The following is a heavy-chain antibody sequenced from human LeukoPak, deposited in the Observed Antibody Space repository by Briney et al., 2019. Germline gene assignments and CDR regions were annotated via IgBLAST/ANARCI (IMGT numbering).Heavy chain of an antibody. V-gene: IGHV4-34*01. Sequence: PSETLSLTCAVSGTSFSSYYWSWIRQPLGKGLEWIGEVNHSGYTNDNPSLKSRVTISVDTSKNQFSLRLRSVTAADTGVYFCARMTTGHDFWGQGTLVTVSS. CDR1: GTSFSSYY. CDR3: ARMTTGHDF. CDR2: VNHSGYT. D-gene: IGHD4-17*01. J-gene: IGHJ4*02.